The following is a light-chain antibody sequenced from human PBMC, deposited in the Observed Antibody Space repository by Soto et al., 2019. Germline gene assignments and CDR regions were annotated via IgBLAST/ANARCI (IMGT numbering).Light chain of an antibody. CDR1: SSNIGGNT. V-gene: IGLV1-44*01. Sequence: QSVLTQPPSTSGTPGQRVTISCSGSSSNIGGNTVNWYQQLPGTAPKLLIYRNNQRPSGVPDRFSGSKSGTSASLAISGLQSEDEADYYCGAWDDTLNGYVFGLGTKLTVL. CDR2: RNN. CDR3: GAWDDTLNGYV. J-gene: IGLJ1*01.